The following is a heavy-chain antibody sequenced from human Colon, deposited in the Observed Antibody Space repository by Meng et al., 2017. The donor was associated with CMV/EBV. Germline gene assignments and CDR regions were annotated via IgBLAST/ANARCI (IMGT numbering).Heavy chain of an antibody. J-gene: IGHJ4*02. Sequence: CDISGDSVYTTSGAWNWLRQSPSRGLGWLGRTYYRSKWYNDYAVSVKSRITINPDTSKNQFSLQLTSVTPEDTAVYYCAKSLPHFDYWGQGTLVTVSS. D-gene: IGHD2-15*01. CDR3: AKSLPHFDY. CDR2: TYYRSKWYN. CDR1: GDSVYTTSGA. V-gene: IGHV6-1*01.